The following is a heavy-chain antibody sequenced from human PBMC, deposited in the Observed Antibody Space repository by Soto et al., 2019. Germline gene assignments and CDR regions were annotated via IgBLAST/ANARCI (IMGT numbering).Heavy chain of an antibody. V-gene: IGHV4-39*02. CDR3: ARRLARGVIGWFDP. J-gene: IGHJ5*02. CDR1: GGSISSGTYY. D-gene: IGHD3-10*01. CDR2: LYYTGRT. Sequence: SETLSLTCTVSGGSISSGTYYWGWIRQPPGKGLEWIGSLYYTGRTYYSPSLKSRVTISVDTSKNHFSLNLTAVTAAVTAGYYYARRLARGVIGWFDPWGQGTLVTVSS.